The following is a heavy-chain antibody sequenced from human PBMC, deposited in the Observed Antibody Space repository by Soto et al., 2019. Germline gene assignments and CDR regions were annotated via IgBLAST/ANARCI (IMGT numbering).Heavy chain of an antibody. V-gene: IGHV3-74*01. Sequence: EVQLVESGGGLVQPGGSLRLSCAASGFTFSIYWMHWVRQAPGKGLVWVSRINSDGSDTSYADFVKGRFTIARDNAKNTLYLQMDSLRVEDTAVYYCATFTVAGTGGEDYWGQGTLVTVSS. CDR1: GFTFSIYW. CDR3: ATFTVAGTGGEDY. D-gene: IGHD6-19*01. J-gene: IGHJ4*02. CDR2: INSDGSDT.